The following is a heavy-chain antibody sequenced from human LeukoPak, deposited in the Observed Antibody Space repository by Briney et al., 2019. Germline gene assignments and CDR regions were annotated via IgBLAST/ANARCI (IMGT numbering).Heavy chain of an antibody. CDR1: GFTFSRYS. D-gene: IGHD5-24*01. V-gene: IGHV3-21*04. J-gene: IGHJ4*02. CDR3: ARGRRDGYNLGY. CDR2: ISSGSSYI. Sequence: MAGGSLRLSCAASGFTFSRYSMNWVRQAPGKGLEWVSSISSGSSYIDYADSVKGRFTISRDNAKNSLYLQMNSLRAEDTAVYYCARGRRDGYNLGYWGQGTLVAVSS.